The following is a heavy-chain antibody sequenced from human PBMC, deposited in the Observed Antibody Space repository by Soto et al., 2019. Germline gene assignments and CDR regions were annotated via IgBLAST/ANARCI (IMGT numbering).Heavy chain of an antibody. CDR2: INPNSGGT. CDR1: GYTFTGYY. D-gene: IGHD2-2*01. V-gene: IGHV1-2*02. J-gene: IGHJ4*02. CDR3: ARASPEFLVVPAAKGYYFDY. Sequence: QVQLVQSGAEVKKPGASVKVSCKASGYTFTGYYMHWVRQAPGQGLEWMGWINPNSGGTNYAQKIQGRVTMTRDTSISTAYRELSRLRSDDTAVYYCARASPEFLVVPAAKGYYFDYWGQGTLVTVSS.